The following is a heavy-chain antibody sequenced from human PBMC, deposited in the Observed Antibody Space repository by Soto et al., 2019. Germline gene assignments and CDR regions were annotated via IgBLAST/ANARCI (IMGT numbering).Heavy chain of an antibody. J-gene: IGHJ4*02. D-gene: IGHD7-27*01. CDR1: GGTFSSYA. CDR2: IIPIFGTA. V-gene: IGHV1-69*13. Sequence: GASVKVSFKASGGTFSSYAISWLRQAPGQGLEWMGGIIPIFGTANYAQKFQGRVTITADESTSTAYMELSSLRSEDTAVYYCARVKLGIDWDYWGQGTLVTVSS. CDR3: ARVKLGIDWDY.